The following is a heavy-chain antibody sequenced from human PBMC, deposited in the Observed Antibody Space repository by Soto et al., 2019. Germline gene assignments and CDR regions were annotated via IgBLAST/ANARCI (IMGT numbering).Heavy chain of an antibody. D-gene: IGHD3-22*01. Sequence: LGGSLRLSCAASGFTFSSYGMHWVRQAPGKGLEWVAVIWYDGSNKYYADSVKGRFTISRDNSKNTLYLQMNSLRAEDTAVYYCARDGRYYYDSSGTHGDYWGQGTLVTVSS. J-gene: IGHJ4*02. CDR1: GFTFSSYG. V-gene: IGHV3-33*01. CDR2: IWYDGSNK. CDR3: ARDGRYYYDSSGTHGDY.